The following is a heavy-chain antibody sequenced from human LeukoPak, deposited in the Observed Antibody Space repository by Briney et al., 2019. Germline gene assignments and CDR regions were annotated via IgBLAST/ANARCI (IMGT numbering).Heavy chain of an antibody. CDR2: IYSVGST. CDR1: GFTVSSNY. D-gene: IGHD2-21*01. Sequence: PGRCLRLSCAASGFTVSSNYMRGVRQAPGDGGEWVSVIYSVGSTYYADCVKGLFTISRDNSKNTLYLQMNSLRAEDTAVYYCARDDWAFDIWGRGTMVIVSS. V-gene: IGHV3-66*02. J-gene: IGHJ3*02. CDR3: ARDDWAFDI.